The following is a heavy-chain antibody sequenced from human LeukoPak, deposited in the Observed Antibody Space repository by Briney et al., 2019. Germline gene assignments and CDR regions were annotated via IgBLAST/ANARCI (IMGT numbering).Heavy chain of an antibody. CDR1: GFVFSNFV. D-gene: IGHD2/OR15-2a*01. Sequence: PGGSLRLSRAPSGFVFSNFVLHWVCQXPQKGLVWVSRIPTDDNLTNYTDFVQGRFTNSRDNAKNTVYLQMNNLRAGNTAVDYCARDHYFKIDYWGQGTLVTVSS. V-gene: IGHV3-74*01. CDR2: IPTDDNLT. CDR3: ARDHYFKIDY. J-gene: IGHJ4*02.